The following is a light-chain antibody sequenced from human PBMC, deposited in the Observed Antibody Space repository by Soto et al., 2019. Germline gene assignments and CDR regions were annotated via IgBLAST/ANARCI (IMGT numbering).Light chain of an antibody. V-gene: IGLV2-14*03. CDR2: EVF. CDR3: CSYTTTSTFV. Sequence: QSALTQPASVSGSPGQSITISCTGTSSDVGGYNYVSWYQQHPGKVPKLMIYEVFRRPSGISDRFPGSKSGNTASLTISGLQAEDEADYYCCSYTTTSTFVFGGGTKVTVL. CDR1: SSDVGGYNY. J-gene: IGLJ2*01.